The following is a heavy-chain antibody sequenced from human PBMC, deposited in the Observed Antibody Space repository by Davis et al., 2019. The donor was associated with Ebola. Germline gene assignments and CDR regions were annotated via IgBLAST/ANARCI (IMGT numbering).Heavy chain of an antibody. CDR3: ARLRVDAFEI. J-gene: IGHJ3*02. V-gene: IGHV4-31*03. CDR2: IYYSGST. CDR1: GGSISSGGYY. Sequence: PSETLSLTCTVSGGSISSGGYYWSWIRQHPGKGLEWIGYIYYSGSTYYNPSLKSRVTISVDTSKNQFSLKLSSVTAADTAVYYCARLRVDAFEIWGQGTMVTVSS.